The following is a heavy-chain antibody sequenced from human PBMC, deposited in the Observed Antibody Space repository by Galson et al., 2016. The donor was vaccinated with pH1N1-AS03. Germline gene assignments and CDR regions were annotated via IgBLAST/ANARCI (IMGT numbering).Heavy chain of an antibody. CDR1: GYSFADYW. CDR2: IYPGDSET. J-gene: IGHJ4*02. V-gene: IGHV5-51*01. Sequence: QSGAEVKKSGESLRISCKGSGYSFADYWIGWVRQRPGKGLEWMGIIYPGDSETKYSPSFQGQVTISADKSISTAYLQWSRLSSSDTAVYYWARQGPEMTTMTRYVDYWGQGTLVTVSS. CDR3: ARQGPEMTTMTRYVDY. D-gene: IGHD4-17*01.